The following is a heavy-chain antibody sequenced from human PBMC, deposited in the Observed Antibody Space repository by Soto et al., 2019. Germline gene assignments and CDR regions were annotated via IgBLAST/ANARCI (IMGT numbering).Heavy chain of an antibody. V-gene: IGHV4-38-2*01. CDR3: ATSQKGYNWNYFDH. Sequence: SETLSLTCAVSGYSISSGYYWGWIRQPPGKGLECLWTTYYGASSYYNPSLESRVSVSVDTSKNQFSLKVSGVSAADTAVYYCATSQKGYNWNYFDHWGQGALVTVSS. CDR2: TYYGASS. D-gene: IGHD1-20*01. CDR1: GYSISSGYY. J-gene: IGHJ4*02.